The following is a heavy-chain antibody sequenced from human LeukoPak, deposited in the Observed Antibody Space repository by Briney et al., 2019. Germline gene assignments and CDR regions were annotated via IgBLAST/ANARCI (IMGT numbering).Heavy chain of an antibody. J-gene: IGHJ4*02. D-gene: IGHD1-26*01. CDR1: GRSISSSSYY. Sequence: SEPLSLPCTVSGRSISSSSYYWGWIRQPPGKGLEWIGSIYYSGSTYYNPSLKSRVTISVDTSKNQFSRKLSSVTAADTAVYYWARRWSGSYHFDYWGQGTLVTVSS. CDR2: IYYSGST. V-gene: IGHV4-39*01. CDR3: ARRWSGSYHFDY.